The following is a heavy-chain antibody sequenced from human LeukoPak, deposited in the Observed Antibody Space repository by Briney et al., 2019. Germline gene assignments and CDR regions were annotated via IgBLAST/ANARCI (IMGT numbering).Heavy chain of an antibody. CDR3: ATNYQLLTNFDY. Sequence: SETLSLTCTVPGYSISSGYYWGWIRQPPGKGLEWIGSIYHSGSTYYNPSLKSRVTISVDTSKNQFSLKLSSVTAADTAVYYCATNYQLLTNFDYWGQGTLVTVSS. V-gene: IGHV4-38-2*02. CDR1: GYSISSGYY. CDR2: IYHSGST. D-gene: IGHD2-2*01. J-gene: IGHJ4*02.